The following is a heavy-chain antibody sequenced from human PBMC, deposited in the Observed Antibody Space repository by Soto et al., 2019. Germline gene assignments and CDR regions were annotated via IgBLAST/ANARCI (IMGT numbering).Heavy chain of an antibody. CDR1: GYTFTSYD. CDR2: MNPNSGNT. D-gene: IGHD1-26*01. Sequence: QVQLVQSGAEVKKPGASVKVSCKASGYTFTSYDINWVRQSTGQGLEWMGWMNPNSGNTGYAQKFQSRVTMTRDTSITTAYMGLRRVRSEDTAVYYCGSWDSESKWGQGTLVTGS. J-gene: IGHJ4*03. CDR3: GSWDSESK. V-gene: IGHV1-8*01.